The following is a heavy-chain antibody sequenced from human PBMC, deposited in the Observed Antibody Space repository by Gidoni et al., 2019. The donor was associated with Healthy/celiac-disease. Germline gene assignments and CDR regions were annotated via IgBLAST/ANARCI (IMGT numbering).Heavy chain of an antibody. D-gene: IGHD3-10*01. CDR1: GYSFTSYW. Sequence: EVQLVQSGAEVKKPGESLKISCKGSGYSFTSYWIGWVRQMPGKGLEWMGIIYPGDSDTRYSPSFQGQVTISADKSISTAYLQWSSLKASDTAMYYCARVGYYYGSGSYIPGAFDIWGQGTMVTVSS. V-gene: IGHV5-51*03. CDR2: IYPGDSDT. J-gene: IGHJ3*02. CDR3: ARVGYYYGSGSYIPGAFDI.